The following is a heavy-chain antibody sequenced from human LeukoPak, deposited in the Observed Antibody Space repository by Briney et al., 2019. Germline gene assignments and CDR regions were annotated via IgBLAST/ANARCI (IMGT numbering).Heavy chain of an antibody. J-gene: IGHJ5*02. Sequence: GGSLRLSCAASGFTFNSYGMSWVRQAPGKGLEWVSSISASGGSTYYADSVKGRFTISRDNSKNTLYLQMNSLRAEAEDTAIYYCAKDSRGSLNWFDPWGQGTLVIVSS. CDR1: GFTFNSYG. CDR3: AKDSRGSLNWFDP. V-gene: IGHV3-23*01. CDR2: ISASGGST. D-gene: IGHD1-26*01.